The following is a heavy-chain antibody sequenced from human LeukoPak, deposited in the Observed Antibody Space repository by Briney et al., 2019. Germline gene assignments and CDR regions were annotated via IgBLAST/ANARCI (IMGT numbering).Heavy chain of an antibody. CDR2: INHSGST. CDR1: GGSFSGYY. D-gene: IGHD4-17*01. CDR3: ARGPVTTYYYYYGMDV. V-gene: IGHV4-34*01. Sequence: SETLSLTCAGYGGSFSGYYWSWIRQPPGKGLEWIGEINHSGSTNYNPSLKSRVTISVDTSKNQFSLKLSSVTAADTAVYYCARGPVTTYYYYYGMDVWGQGTTVTVSS. J-gene: IGHJ6*02.